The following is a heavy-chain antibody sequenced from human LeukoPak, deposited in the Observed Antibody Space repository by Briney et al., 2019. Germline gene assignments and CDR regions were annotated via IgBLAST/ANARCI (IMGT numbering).Heavy chain of an antibody. V-gene: IGHV4-34*01. CDR1: GGSFSGYY. J-gene: IGHJ4*02. CDR2: INHSGST. Sequence: SETLSLTCAVYGGSFSGYYWSWIRQPPGKGLEWIGEINHSGSTNYNPSLKSRVTISVDTSKNQFSLKLSSVTAADTAVYYCARTYNWNDGNYFDYWGQGTLVTVSS. CDR3: ARTYNWNDGNYFDY. D-gene: IGHD1-20*01.